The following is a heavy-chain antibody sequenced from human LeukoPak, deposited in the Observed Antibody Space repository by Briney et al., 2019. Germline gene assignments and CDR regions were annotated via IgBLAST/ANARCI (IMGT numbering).Heavy chain of an antibody. J-gene: IGHJ4*02. CDR3: ARDPGSGYEEHFDY. V-gene: IGHV3-11*01. D-gene: IGHD5-12*01. Sequence: PGGSLRLSCAASGFIFSDYYMSWIRQAPGKGLEWVSYISSSGSTMCYTDSVKGRSTISRDNAKDSLYLQMNSLRAEDTAVYYCARDPGSGYEEHFDYWGQGTLVTVSS. CDR2: ISSSGSTM. CDR1: GFIFSDYY.